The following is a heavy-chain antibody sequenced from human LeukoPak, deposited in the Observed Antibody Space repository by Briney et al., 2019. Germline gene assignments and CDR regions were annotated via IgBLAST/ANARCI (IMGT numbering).Heavy chain of an antibody. CDR3: AKDPTARDSSGYPGYFDY. D-gene: IGHD3-22*01. Sequence: GRSLRLSCAASGFTFSSYGMSWVRQAPGKGLEWVSAISGSGGSTYYADSVKGRFTISRDNSKNTLYLQMNSLRAEDTAVYYCAKDPTARDSSGYPGYFDYWGQGTLVTVSS. CDR1: GFTFSSYG. V-gene: IGHV3-23*01. J-gene: IGHJ4*02. CDR2: ISGSGGST.